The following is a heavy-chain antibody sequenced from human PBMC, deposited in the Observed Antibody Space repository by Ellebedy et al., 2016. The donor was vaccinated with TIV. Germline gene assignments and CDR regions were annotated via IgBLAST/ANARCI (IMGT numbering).Heavy chain of an antibody. J-gene: IGHJ4*02. D-gene: IGHD3-10*01. CDR3: AKDMGVNYGSYFDY. Sequence: GGSLRLXXAASGFTFDDYAMHWVRQAPGKGLEWVSGISWNSGSIGYADSVKGRFTISRDNAKNSLYLQMNSLRAEDTALYYCAKDMGVNYGSYFDYWGQGTLVTVSS. CDR2: ISWNSGSI. CDR1: GFTFDDYA. V-gene: IGHV3-9*01.